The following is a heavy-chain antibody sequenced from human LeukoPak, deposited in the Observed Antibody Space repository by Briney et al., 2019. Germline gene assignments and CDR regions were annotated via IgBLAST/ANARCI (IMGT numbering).Heavy chain of an antibody. CDR1: GFTFSSYS. CDR2: ISSTSSYI. Sequence: GGSLRLSCAASGFTFSSYSMNWVRQAPGKGLEWVSSISSTSSYIYYADSVKGRFTISRDNAKNSLFLQMNSLRAEDTAVYYCARELMGLTMIVVVNPIDYWGQGTLVPV. J-gene: IGHJ4*02. CDR3: ARELMGLTMIVVVNPIDY. V-gene: IGHV3-21*01. D-gene: IGHD3-22*01.